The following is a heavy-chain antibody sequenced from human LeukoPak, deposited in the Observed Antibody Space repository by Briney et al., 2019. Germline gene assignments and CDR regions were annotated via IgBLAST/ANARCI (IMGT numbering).Heavy chain of an antibody. CDR2: ISYDGGNK. CDR3: AKEPYYYGSGTYSQAIQH. CDR1: GFTFSTYG. J-gene: IGHJ1*01. Sequence: GGSLRLSCAASGFTFSTYGMHWVRQAPGKGLEWVAVISYDGGNKHYADSVKGRFTISGDNSKNTLYLQMNSLRTEDPAVYYCAKEPYYYGSGTYSQAIQHWGQGTLVTVSS. D-gene: IGHD3-10*01. V-gene: IGHV3-30*18.